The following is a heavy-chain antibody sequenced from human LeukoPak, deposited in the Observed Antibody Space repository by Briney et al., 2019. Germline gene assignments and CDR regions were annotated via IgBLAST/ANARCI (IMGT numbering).Heavy chain of an antibody. V-gene: IGHV3-7*01. J-gene: IGHJ6*02. D-gene: IGHD2-2*01. Sequence: GRSLRLSCAASGFTFSSYWMSWVRQAPGKGLEWVANIKQDGSEKYYVDSVKGRFTISRDNAKNSLYLQMNSLRVEDTAVYYCARDGGDIVVVPAAENDYYYYYGMDVWGQGTTVTVSS. CDR2: IKQDGSEK. CDR1: GFTFSSYW. CDR3: ARDGGDIVVVPAAENDYYYYYGMDV.